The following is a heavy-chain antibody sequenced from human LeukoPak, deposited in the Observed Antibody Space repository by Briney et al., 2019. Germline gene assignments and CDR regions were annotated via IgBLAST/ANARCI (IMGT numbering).Heavy chain of an antibody. CDR2: IKQDGSEK. J-gene: IGHJ4*02. CDR1: GFTFISYW. CDR3: ARHAYDSRGYYYRDY. Sequence: GGSLRLSCAASGFTFISYWMSWVRQAPGKGLEWVANIKQDGSEKYYVDSVKGRFTISRDNAKNSLYLQMNSLRAEDTSVYYCARHAYDSRGYYYRDYWGQGTLVTVSS. D-gene: IGHD3-22*01. V-gene: IGHV3-7*01.